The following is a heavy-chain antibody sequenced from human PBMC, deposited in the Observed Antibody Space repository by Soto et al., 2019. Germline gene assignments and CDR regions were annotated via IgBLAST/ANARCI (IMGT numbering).Heavy chain of an antibody. CDR1: GYSFTSYW. V-gene: IGHV5-10-1*01. D-gene: IGHD6-6*01. CDR3: ARTGVAARLYYYYGMDV. Sequence: PGESLKISCKGSGYSFTSYWISWVRQMPGKGLEWMGRIDPSDSYTNYSPSFQGHVTISADKSISTAYLQWSSLKASDTAMYYCARTGVAARLYYYYGMDVWGQGTTVTV. CDR2: IDPSDSYT. J-gene: IGHJ6*02.